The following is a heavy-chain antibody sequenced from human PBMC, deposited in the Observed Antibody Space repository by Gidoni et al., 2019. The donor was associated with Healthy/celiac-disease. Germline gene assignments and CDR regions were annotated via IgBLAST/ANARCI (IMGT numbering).Heavy chain of an antibody. Sequence: QVQLVQSGAEVKKPGASVKVSCKASGYTFTSYGISWVRQPPGQGLEWLGWISAYNGNTNYAQKLQGRVTMTTDTSTSTAYMELRSLRSDDTAVYYCARDPLFYDILTGYWQAGYYYYGMDVWGQGTTVTVSS. D-gene: IGHD3-9*01. CDR2: ISAYNGNT. CDR3: ARDPLFYDILTGYWQAGYYYYGMDV. V-gene: IGHV1-18*01. J-gene: IGHJ6*02. CDR1: GYTFTSYG.